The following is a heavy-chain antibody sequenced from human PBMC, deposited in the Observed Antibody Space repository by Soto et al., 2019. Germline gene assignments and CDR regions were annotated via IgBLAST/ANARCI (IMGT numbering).Heavy chain of an antibody. D-gene: IGHD4-17*01. CDR1: GSSISPYY. CDR3: VSVGGDYGDHPTFDY. CDR2: IYYTWSA. Sequence: SSTLSLPCSVPGSSISPYYWSWLRQPPGQGLEGSGYIYYTWSAKYNPSLRSRVTIPVDTTKSHFSLRLRSVTAADTAVYYSVSVGGDYGDHPTFDYWGQGTPVTVSS. J-gene: IGHJ4*02. V-gene: IGHV4-59*01.